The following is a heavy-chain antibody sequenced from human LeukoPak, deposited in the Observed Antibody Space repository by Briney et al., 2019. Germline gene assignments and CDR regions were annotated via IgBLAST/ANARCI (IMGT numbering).Heavy chain of an antibody. CDR1: GFTFTSSA. J-gene: IGHJ4*02. CDR3: EASYGSGTYVDY. V-gene: IGHV1-58*01. CDR2: IVVGSGNT. Sequence: EASVKVSCKASGFTFTSSAVQWVRQARGQRLEWIGWIVVGSGNTNYAQKFQERVTITRDMSTSTAYMELSSLRSEDTAVYYCEASYGSGTYVDYWGEGTLVVVSS. D-gene: IGHD3-10*01.